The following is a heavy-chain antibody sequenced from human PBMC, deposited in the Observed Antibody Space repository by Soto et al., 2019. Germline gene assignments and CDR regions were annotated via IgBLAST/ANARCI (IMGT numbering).Heavy chain of an antibody. Sequence: ASVKVSCKASGYTFTSCYMHWVRQAPGQGLEWMGIINPSAGSTTYAQKFQGRVTMTRDTSTSTVYMELSSLRSEDTAVYYCARGLTRYYDSSGYSTDAFDIWGQGTMVTVSS. D-gene: IGHD3-22*01. CDR1: GYTFTSCY. CDR2: INPSAGST. V-gene: IGHV1-46*01. J-gene: IGHJ3*02. CDR3: ARGLTRYYDSSGYSTDAFDI.